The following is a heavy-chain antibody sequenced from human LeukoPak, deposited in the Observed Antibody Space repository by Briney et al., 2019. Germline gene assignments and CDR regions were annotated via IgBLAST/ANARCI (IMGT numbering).Heavy chain of an antibody. CDR1: GFTFSSYS. CDR2: ISSSSSYI. V-gene: IGHV3-21*01. D-gene: IGHD6-13*01. J-gene: IGHJ4*02. CDR3: ARSIAAAGTYAD. Sequence: GGSLRLSCAASGFTFSSYSMNWVRQAPGKGLEWVSSISSSSSYIYYADSVKGRFTISRDNAKNSLYLQMNSLRAEDTAVYYCARSIAAAGTYADWGRGTLVTVSS.